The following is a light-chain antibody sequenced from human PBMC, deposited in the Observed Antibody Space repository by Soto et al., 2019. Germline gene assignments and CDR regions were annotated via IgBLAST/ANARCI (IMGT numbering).Light chain of an antibody. CDR2: EDN. CDR1: SGRIASNY. V-gene: IGLV6-57*04. J-gene: IGLJ3*02. Sequence: LTQPHSVSESPGKTVTISCTRSSGRIASNYVQWYQQRPGSAPTTVIYEDNQRPSGVPDRFSGSIDRSSNSASLTISGLKTEDEADYYCQSYDSRNVVFGGGTKVTVL. CDR3: QSYDSRNVV.